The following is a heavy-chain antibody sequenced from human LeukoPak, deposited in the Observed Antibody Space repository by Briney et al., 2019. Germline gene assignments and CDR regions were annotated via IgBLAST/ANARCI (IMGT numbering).Heavy chain of an antibody. CDR2: ISSSSSYI. D-gene: IGHD4-17*01. CDR1: GFTFSSYS. CDR3: ARVLTTTVTQPYYFDY. V-gene: IGHV3-21*01. J-gene: IGHJ4*02. Sequence: GGSLRLSRAASGFTFSSYSMNWVRQAPGKGLEWVSSISSSSSYIYYADSVKGRFTISRDNAKNSLYLQMNSLRAEDTAVYYCARVLTTTVTQPYYFDYWGQGTLVTVSS.